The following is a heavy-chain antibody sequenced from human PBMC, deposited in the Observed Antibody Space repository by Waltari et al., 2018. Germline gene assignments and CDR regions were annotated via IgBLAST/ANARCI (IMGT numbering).Heavy chain of an antibody. CDR3: TGGAVTGTDF. Sequence: EVQVVESGGGLVQPGGSLKLSWSTYGFPFRGSPIHWVRQTSGKGLEWIGRIRSKPNNYATRYTASVEGRFTISRDDSENTAYLQMSSLMTEDTAVYYCTGGAVTGTDFWGQGTLVTVSS. J-gene: IGHJ4*02. CDR1: GFPFRGSP. CDR2: IRSKPNNYAT. V-gene: IGHV3-73*01. D-gene: IGHD6-13*01.